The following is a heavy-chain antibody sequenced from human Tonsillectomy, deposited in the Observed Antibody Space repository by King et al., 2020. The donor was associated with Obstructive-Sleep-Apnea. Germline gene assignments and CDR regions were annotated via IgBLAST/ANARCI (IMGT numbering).Heavy chain of an antibody. CDR1: GFTFSSYD. CDR2: IGTAGDP. D-gene: IGHD3-3*01. J-gene: IGHJ4*02. V-gene: IGHV3-13*05. Sequence: VQLVESGGGLVQPGGSLRLSCAASGFTFSSYDMHWVRQATGKGLEWVSAIGTAGDPYYPGSVRGRFTISRENAKNSLYLQMNSLRAGDTAVYYCARGSLTYDFWSGYYGSYFDYWGQGTLVTVSS. CDR3: ARGSLTYDFWSGYYGSYFDY.